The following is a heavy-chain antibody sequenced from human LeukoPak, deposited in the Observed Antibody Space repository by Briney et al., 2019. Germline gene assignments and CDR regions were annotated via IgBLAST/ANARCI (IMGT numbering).Heavy chain of an antibody. CDR2: ISYDGSNK. CDR1: GFTFSSYA. V-gene: IGHV3-30-3*01. D-gene: IGHD3-22*01. CDR3: ARSAMIVVVTTLDY. J-gene: IGHJ4*02. Sequence: GRSLRLSCAASGFTFSSYAMHWVRQAPGKGLEWVAVISYDGSNKYYADSVKGRFTISGDNSKNTLYLQMNSLRAEDTAVYYCARSAMIVVVTTLDYWGQGTLVTVSS.